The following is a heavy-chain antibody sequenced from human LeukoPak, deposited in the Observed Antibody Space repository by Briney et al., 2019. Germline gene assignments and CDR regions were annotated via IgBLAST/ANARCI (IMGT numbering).Heavy chain of an antibody. CDR1: GGSISSGGYY. D-gene: IGHD1-1*01. CDR3: ARGGTSFDP. Sequence: PSETLSLTCTVSGGSISSGGYYWSWIRQPPGKGLEWIGYIYHSGSTYYNPSLKSRVTISVDRSKNQFSLKLSSVTAADTAVYYCARGGTSFDPWGQGTLVTVSS. J-gene: IGHJ5*02. V-gene: IGHV4-30-2*01. CDR2: IYHSGST.